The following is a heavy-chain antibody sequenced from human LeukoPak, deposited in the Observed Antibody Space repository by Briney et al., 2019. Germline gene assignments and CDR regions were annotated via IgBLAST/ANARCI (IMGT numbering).Heavy chain of an antibody. CDR1: SGSFSSYY. Sequence: SETLSLTCAVYSGSFSSYYWSWIRQPPGKGLEWIGEINHSGATNYNPSLKSRVTMSVETSKNQFFLKLRSLTAADTAVYYCARGPRRYTSGWLDWYFDLWGRGTLAIVSS. J-gene: IGHJ2*01. CDR3: ARGPRRYTSGWLDWYFDL. V-gene: IGHV4-34*01. CDR2: INHSGAT. D-gene: IGHD6-19*01.